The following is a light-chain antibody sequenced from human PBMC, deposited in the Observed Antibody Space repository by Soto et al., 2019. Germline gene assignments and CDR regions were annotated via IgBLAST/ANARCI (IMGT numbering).Light chain of an antibody. V-gene: IGLV1-44*01. J-gene: IGLJ2*01. CDR1: NSNIAAHP. CDR2: SDD. CDR3: AAWDDSLKGL. Sequence: QSVLTQPPSVSGTPGQRVTISCSGGNSNIAAHPVAWYQQLPGTAPKLVIYSDDRRPSGVPDRFSGSKSGTSASLAISGLQSQEEADYYCAAWDDSLKGLFGGGTKLTVL.